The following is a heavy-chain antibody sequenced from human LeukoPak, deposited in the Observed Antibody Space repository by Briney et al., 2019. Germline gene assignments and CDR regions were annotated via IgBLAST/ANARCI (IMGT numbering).Heavy chain of an antibody. D-gene: IGHD3-10*01. Sequence: SETLSLTFAVYGGSFSGYYWSWIRQPPGKGLEWIGEINHSGSTNYNPSLKSRVTISVDTSKNQFSLKLSSVTAADTAVYYCARDPYYYGSGSYYNRPGDYWGQGTLVTVSS. J-gene: IGHJ4*02. CDR2: INHSGST. CDR3: ARDPYYYGSGSYYNRPGDY. V-gene: IGHV4-34*01. CDR1: GGSFSGYY.